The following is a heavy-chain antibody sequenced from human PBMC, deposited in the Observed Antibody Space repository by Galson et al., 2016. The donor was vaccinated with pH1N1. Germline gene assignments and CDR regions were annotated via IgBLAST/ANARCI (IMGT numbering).Heavy chain of an antibody. J-gene: IGHJ4*02. CDR1: GFNFSNYW. CDR2: INQDGDKK. V-gene: IGHV3-7*01. D-gene: IGHD3-9*01. CDR3: ARRYFDY. Sequence: SLRLSCAASGFNFSNYWMQWVRQAPGKGLQWVANINQDGDKKYYVGSVEGRFNISRDNAKNSLYLQMNNLRDEDTAMYFCARRYFDYWGQGTLVTVSS.